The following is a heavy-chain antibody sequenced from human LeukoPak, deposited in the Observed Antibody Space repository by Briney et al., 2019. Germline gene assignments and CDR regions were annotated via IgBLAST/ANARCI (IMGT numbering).Heavy chain of an antibody. CDR1: GSIFSNYG. V-gene: IGHV3-33*06. J-gene: IGHJ4*02. CDR3: AKVVPFELGFDY. CDR2: IWFDGSNE. D-gene: IGHD3/OR15-3a*01. Sequence: GGSLRLSCAASGSIFSNYGMHWVRQAPGKGLEWVAVIWFDGSNEDYADSVKGRFTISRDNSKNTLFLQMNSLRAEDTAVYYCAKVVPFELGFDYWGQGTLVTVSS.